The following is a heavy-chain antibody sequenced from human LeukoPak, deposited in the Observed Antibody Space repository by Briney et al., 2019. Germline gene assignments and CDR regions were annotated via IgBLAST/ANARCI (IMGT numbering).Heavy chain of an antibody. J-gene: IGHJ4*02. Sequence: GGSLRLSCAASGFTFSSYWMHWVRQAPGKGLVWVSLIKSDGSSTNYADSVKGRFTISRDNAKNTLYLQMNSLRAEDTAVYFCARGKGYSSDYWGQGTLVTVSS. CDR3: ARGKGYSSDY. V-gene: IGHV3-74*01. D-gene: IGHD2-2*02. CDR2: IKSDGSST. CDR1: GFTFSSYW.